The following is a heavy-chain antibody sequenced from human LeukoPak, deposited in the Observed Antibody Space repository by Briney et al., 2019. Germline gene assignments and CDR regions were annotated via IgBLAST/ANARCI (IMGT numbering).Heavy chain of an antibody. J-gene: IGHJ5*02. Sequence: SVKVSCKTSGGTFNNSAISWVRQAPGQGLEWLGGIMPLFGTAGYAQKFQGRVTITKDESTRTVYLELTSLTSDDTAVYYCARDGHGDYGSGWFDPWGQGTLVSVSS. CDR3: ARDGHGDYGSGWFDP. D-gene: IGHD4-17*01. V-gene: IGHV1-69*05. CDR2: IMPLFGTA. CDR1: GGTFNNSA.